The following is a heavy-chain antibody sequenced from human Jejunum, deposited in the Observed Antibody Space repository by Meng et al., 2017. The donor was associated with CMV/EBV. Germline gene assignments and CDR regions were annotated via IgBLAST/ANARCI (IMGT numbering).Heavy chain of an antibody. CDR3: VRDTSSWP. D-gene: IGHD6-13*01. J-gene: IGHJ5*02. CDR1: GFTFTNSW. Sequence: LKISCAASGFTFTNSWMHWVRQAPGRGLVWVSRIKSDGGTTYADFVKGRFTISRDNAKNTLYLQMNSLRPDDTAVYYCVRDTSSWPWGQRTLVTVSS. CDR2: IKSDGGT. V-gene: IGHV3-74*01.